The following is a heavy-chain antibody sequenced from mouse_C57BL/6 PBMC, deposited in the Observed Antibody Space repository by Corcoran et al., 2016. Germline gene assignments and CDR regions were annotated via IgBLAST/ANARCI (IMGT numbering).Heavy chain of an antibody. J-gene: IGHJ3*01. CDR2: INTYSGVP. V-gene: IGHV9-3*01. Sequence: QIQLVQSGPELKKPGETVKISCKASGYTFTTYGMSWVKQAPGKGLKWMGWINTYSGVPTYADDFKGRFAFSLETSASTAYLQLNNLKNEDTATYFCATADSSGSWFAYWGQGTLVTVSA. CDR3: ATADSSGSWFAY. D-gene: IGHD3-2*02. CDR1: GYTFTTYG.